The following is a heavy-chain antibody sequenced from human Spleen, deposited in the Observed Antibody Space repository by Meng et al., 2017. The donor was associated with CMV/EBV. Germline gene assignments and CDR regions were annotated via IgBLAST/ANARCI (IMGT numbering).Heavy chain of an antibody. D-gene: IGHD6-19*01. CDR2: INPNSGDT. Sequence: CKASGYTFTGYYIHWVRQAPGQGFEWMGWINPNSGDTNYAQKLQGRVTMTTDTSTSTAYLDLRSLRSDDTAVYYCARDFGSGWYPYWGQGTLVTVSS. CDR1: GYTFTGYY. CDR3: ARDFGSGWYPY. V-gene: IGHV1-18*01. J-gene: IGHJ4*02.